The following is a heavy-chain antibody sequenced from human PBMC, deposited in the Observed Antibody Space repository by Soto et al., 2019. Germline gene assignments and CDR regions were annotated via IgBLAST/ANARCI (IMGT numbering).Heavy chain of an antibody. V-gene: IGHV1-69*13. D-gene: IGHD3-10*01. CDR2: IIPIFGTA. Sequence: SVKVSCKASGGTFSSYAISWVRQAPGQGLEWMGGIIPIFGTANYAQKFQGRVTITADESTSTAYMELSSLRSEDTAVYYCARQGFGALHGLVDVWGQGTTVTVSS. J-gene: IGHJ6*02. CDR1: GGTFSSYA. CDR3: ARQGFGALHGLVDV.